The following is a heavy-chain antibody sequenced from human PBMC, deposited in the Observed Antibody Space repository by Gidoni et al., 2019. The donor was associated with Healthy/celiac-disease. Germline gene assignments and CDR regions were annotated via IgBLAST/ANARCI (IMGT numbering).Heavy chain of an antibody. J-gene: IGHJ4*02. Sequence: QLQLQESGPGLVKPSETLSLTCTVSGGSISSSSYYWGWIRQPPGKGLEWIGSIYYSGSTYYNPSLKSRVTISVDTSKNQFSLKLSSVTAADTAVYYCASRSGEWELLGLLDYWGQGTLVTVSS. CDR1: GGSISSSSYY. CDR2: IYYSGST. CDR3: ASRSGEWELLGLLDY. V-gene: IGHV4-39*01. D-gene: IGHD1-26*01.